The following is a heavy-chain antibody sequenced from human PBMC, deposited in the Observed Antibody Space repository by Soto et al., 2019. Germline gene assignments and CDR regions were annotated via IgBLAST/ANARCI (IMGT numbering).Heavy chain of an antibody. CDR3: ARFPPLNYYDSSGYYYRPYGMDV. J-gene: IGHJ6*01. CDR2: ISSSSSYI. D-gene: IGHD3-22*01. CDR1: GFTFSSYS. V-gene: IGHV3-21*01. Sequence: GGSLRLSCAASGFTFSSYSMNWVRQAPGKGLEWVSSISSSSSYIYYADSVKGRFTISRDNAKNSLYLQMNSLRAEDTAVYYCARFPPLNYYDSSGYYYRPYGMDVLGQGTTVTVSS.